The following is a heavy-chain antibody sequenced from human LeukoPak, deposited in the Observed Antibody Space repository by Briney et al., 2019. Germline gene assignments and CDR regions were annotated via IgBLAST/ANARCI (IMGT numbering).Heavy chain of an antibody. J-gene: IGHJ6*01. CDR3: ARERPYYGMDV. CDR2: IYGGGNT. CDR1: GFTVSNNY. Sequence: GGSLRLLCAASGFTVSNNYMSWVRQAPGKGLEWVSVIYGGGNTYYADSVKGRFTISRDNFKNTVYLQMNSLRAEDTAVYYCARERPYYGMDVWGQGTTVTVSS. V-gene: IGHV3-53*01.